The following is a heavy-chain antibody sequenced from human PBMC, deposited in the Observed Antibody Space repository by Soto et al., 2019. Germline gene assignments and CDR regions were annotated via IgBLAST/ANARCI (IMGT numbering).Heavy chain of an antibody. Sequence: EVQLVESGGGLVQPGGSLRLSCAASGFAFNIYEMNWVRQAPGKGLEWVSYISTSGTTIYYADSVKGRFTISRDNAKNLLYLQMNSLRAEDTAVYFCARVRPGYSYGYPNWFDPWGQGTLVTVSS. J-gene: IGHJ5*02. CDR2: ISTSGTTI. V-gene: IGHV3-48*03. D-gene: IGHD5-18*01. CDR1: GFAFNIYE. CDR3: ARVRPGYSYGYPNWFDP.